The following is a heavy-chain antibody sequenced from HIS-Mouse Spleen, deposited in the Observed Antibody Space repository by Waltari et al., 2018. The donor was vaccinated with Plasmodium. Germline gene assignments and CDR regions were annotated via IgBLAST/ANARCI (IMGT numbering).Heavy chain of an antibody. CDR3: ARGMKSSSSVFDI. V-gene: IGHV3-53*01. CDR1: GFPVSSNY. CDR2: IYSGGST. D-gene: IGHD6-6*01. Sequence: EVQLVESGGGLIQPGGSLRLSCAASGFPVSSNYMIWVRQAPGKGLEWVSVIYSGGSTYYADSVKGRFTISRDNSKNTLYLQMNSLRAEDTAVYYCARGMKSSSSVFDIWGQGTMVTVSS. J-gene: IGHJ3*02.